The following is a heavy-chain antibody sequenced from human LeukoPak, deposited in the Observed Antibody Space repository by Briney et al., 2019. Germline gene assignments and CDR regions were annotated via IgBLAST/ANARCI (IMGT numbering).Heavy chain of an antibody. Sequence: PSETLSLTCTVSGGSISSSSYYWGWIRQPPGKGLEWIGYIYYSGSTNYNPSLKSRVTISVDTSKNQFSLKLSSVTAADTAVYYCAGGEYQLLYSAEYYFDYWGQGTLVTVSS. CDR2: IYYSGST. CDR1: GGSISSSSYY. J-gene: IGHJ4*02. V-gene: IGHV4-61*05. D-gene: IGHD2-2*02. CDR3: AGGEYQLLYSAEYYFDY.